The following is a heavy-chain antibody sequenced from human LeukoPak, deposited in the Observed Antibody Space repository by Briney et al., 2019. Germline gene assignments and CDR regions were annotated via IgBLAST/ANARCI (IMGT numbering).Heavy chain of an antibody. V-gene: IGHV4-34*01. CDR2: INHSGST. CDR3: ARPAVPGTTPSWFDP. J-gene: IGHJ5*02. D-gene: IGHD1-7*01. Sequence: PSETLSLTCAVYGGSFSAYYWSWIRQPPGKGLEWIGEINHSGSTNYNPSLKSRVTISVDTSKNQFSLKLSSVTAADTAVYYCARPAVPGTTPSWFDPWGQGTLVTVSS. CDR1: GGSFSAYY.